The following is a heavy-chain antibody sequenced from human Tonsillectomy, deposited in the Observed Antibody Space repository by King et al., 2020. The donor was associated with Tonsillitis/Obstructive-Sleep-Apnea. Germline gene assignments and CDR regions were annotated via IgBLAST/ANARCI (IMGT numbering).Heavy chain of an antibody. CDR1: GFTVSSNY. CDR3: ARAGYSSSWSLFDY. V-gene: IGHV3-53*01. D-gene: IGHD6-13*01. J-gene: IGHJ4*02. CDR2: LYSGGST. Sequence: VQLVESGGGLIQPGGSLRLSCAASGFTVSSNYMSWVRQAPGKGLEWVSVLYSGGSTYSADSVKGRFTISRDNSKNTLYLRMNSLRAEDTAVYYCARAGYSSSWSLFDYWGQGTLVTVSS.